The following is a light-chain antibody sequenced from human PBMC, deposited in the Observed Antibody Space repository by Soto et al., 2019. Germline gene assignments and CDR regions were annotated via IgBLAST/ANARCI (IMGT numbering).Light chain of an antibody. J-gene: IGKJ1*01. V-gene: IGKV1-5*03. CDR3: QHYNSYSEA. CDR1: QTISSW. CDR2: KAS. Sequence: DLKITQSPSTLSVYVGPRVSITFRASQTISSWLAWYQQKPGKAPKLLIYKASTLKSGVPSRFSGSGSGTEFTLTISSLQTDDFATYYCQHYNSYSEAFGKGTKVDIK.